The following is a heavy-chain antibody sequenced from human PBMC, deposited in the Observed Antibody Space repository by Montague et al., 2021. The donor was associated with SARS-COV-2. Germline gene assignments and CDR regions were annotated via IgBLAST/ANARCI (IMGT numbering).Heavy chain of an antibody. CDR3: ARDVRYYYDQ. CDR1: GGSMSSYH. Sequence: SETLSLTCSVSGGSMSSYHLVWIRQPPGKGLEWIGYVSYRGSTNYNLSLKSRVTISLDTSKNRFSLRVTSVTAADTAVYYCARDVRYYYDQWGQGILVTVSS. V-gene: IGHV4-59*01. D-gene: IGHD3-10*01. CDR2: VSYRGST. J-gene: IGHJ4*01.